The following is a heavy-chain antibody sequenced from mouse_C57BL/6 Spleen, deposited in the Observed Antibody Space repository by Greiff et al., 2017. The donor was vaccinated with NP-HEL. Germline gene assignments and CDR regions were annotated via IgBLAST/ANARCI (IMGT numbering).Heavy chain of an antibody. J-gene: IGHJ4*01. CDR1: GYSFTGYF. Sequence: VQLQQSGPELVKPGDSVKISCKASGYSFTGYFMNWVMQSHGKSLEWIGRINPYNGDTFYNQKFKGKATLTVDKSSSTAHMELRSLTSEDSAVYYCARHLYYGYAYYAMDYWGQGTSVTVSS. D-gene: IGHD2-2*01. CDR2: INPYNGDT. CDR3: ARHLYYGYAYYAMDY. V-gene: IGHV1-20*01.